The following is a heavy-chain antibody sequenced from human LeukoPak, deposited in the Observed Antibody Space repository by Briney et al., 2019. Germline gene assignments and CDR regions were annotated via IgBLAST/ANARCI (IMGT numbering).Heavy chain of an antibody. CDR3: ARDYTAVAAIDY. D-gene: IGHD6-19*01. J-gene: IGHJ4*02. Sequence: SETLSLTCTVSGYSISSGYYWGWIRQPPGKGLEWIGSIYHSGSTYYNPSLKSRVTISVDTSKNQFSLKLSSVTAADTAVYYCARDYTAVAAIDYWGQGTLVTVSS. V-gene: IGHV4-38-2*02. CDR2: IYHSGST. CDR1: GYSISSGYY.